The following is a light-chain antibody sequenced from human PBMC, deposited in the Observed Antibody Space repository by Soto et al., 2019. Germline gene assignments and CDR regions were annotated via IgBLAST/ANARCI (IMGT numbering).Light chain of an antibody. CDR3: QQYGSSGT. CDR1: QSVSNNY. V-gene: IGKV3-20*01. Sequence: EIVLTQSPGTLSLSPGERATLSCRASQSVSNNYLAWYQQKPGQAPRLLIYGASNRATGIPDRFSGGGSGTDFTLTISRLEPEDFAVYYCQQYGSSGTLGQGTKVDLK. CDR2: GAS. J-gene: IGKJ1*01.